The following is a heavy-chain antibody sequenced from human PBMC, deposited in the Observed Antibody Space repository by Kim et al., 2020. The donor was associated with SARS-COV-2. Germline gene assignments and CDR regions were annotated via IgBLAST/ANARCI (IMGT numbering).Heavy chain of an antibody. Sequence: GGSLRLSCAASGFTFSSCAMHWVRQAPGKGLEWVAVISYDGSNKYYADSVKGRFTISRDNSKNTLYLQMNSLRAEDTAVYYCARVPEDYGGNYCCHFDIWGQGTMVTVSS. CDR1: GFTFSSCA. V-gene: IGHV3-30-3*01. D-gene: IGHD4-17*01. CDR2: ISYDGSNK. J-gene: IGHJ3*02. CDR3: ARVPEDYGGNYCCHFDI.